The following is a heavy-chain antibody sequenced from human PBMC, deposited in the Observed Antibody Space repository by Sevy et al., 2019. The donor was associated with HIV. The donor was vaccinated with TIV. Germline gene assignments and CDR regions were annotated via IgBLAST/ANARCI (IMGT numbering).Heavy chain of an antibody. CDR3: ARAYCSGGSCYSLAY. V-gene: IGHV1-18*01. Sequence: ASVKVSCKASGYIFTSYGISWVRQAPGQGLEWMGWISPFNGDTNYAQKLQGRVTMITDTSTNTAYMEMRSLRSDETAVYYCARAYCSGGSCYSLAYWGQGTLVTVSS. CDR1: GYIFTSYG. J-gene: IGHJ4*02. CDR2: ISPFNGDT. D-gene: IGHD2-15*01.